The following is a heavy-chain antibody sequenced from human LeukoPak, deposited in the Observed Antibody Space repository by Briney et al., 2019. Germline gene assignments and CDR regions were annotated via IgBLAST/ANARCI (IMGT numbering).Heavy chain of an antibody. V-gene: IGHV1-2*02. CDR3: ARDGSGLPNAFDI. J-gene: IGHJ3*02. CDR1: GYTFSGYY. D-gene: IGHD3-10*01. CDR2: INPNSGDT. Sequence: ASVTVSCKASGYTFSGYYMHWVRQAPGQGLEWMGWINPNSGDTNYAQKFQGRVTMTRDTSISTAYMELSRLRSDDTAVYYCARDGSGLPNAFDIWGQGTMVTVSS.